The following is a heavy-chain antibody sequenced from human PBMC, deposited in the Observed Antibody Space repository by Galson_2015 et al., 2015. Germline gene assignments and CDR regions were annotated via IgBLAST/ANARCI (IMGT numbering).Heavy chain of an antibody. Sequence: SLRLSCAASGFTFNNYAIHWVRQAPGKGLEWVAVISYDGRDKHHADSVRGRFTISRDNSKNTLYLHMDSLRAEDTAVYYYARDQSKGSADYYMDVWGEGTTVTVSS. CDR1: GFTFNNYA. D-gene: IGHD2-2*01. CDR2: ISYDGRDK. J-gene: IGHJ6*03. V-gene: IGHV3-30*01. CDR3: ARDQSKGSADYYMDV.